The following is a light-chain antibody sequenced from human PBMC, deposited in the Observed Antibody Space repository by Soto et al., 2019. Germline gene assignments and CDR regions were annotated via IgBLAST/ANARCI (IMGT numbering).Light chain of an antibody. Sequence: EIVLTQSPGTLSLSPGERATLSCRASQSVSNNYLAWYQQKPGQAPRLLIYGASTRATGIPARFSGSGSGTEFTLTISSLQSEDFVVYYCQQYNNWPPITFGQGTRLEIK. CDR3: QQYNNWPPIT. J-gene: IGKJ5*01. CDR1: QSVSNN. CDR2: GAS. V-gene: IGKV3-15*01.